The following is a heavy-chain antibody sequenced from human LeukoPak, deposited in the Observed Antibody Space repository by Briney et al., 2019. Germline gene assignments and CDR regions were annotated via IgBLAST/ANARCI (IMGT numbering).Heavy chain of an antibody. Sequence: PSETLSLTCNVSGVSIKSYYWRWLRQPAGGGLEWIGRIYISGNTNYNPSLKSRVTMSLDTSKNQFSLNLNSVTAADTAVYYCARTMSFSTQYYFDYWGQGTLVTVSS. CDR3: ARTMSFSTQYYFDY. V-gene: IGHV4-4*07. CDR1: GVSIKSYY. CDR2: IYISGNT. J-gene: IGHJ4*02. D-gene: IGHD3-22*01.